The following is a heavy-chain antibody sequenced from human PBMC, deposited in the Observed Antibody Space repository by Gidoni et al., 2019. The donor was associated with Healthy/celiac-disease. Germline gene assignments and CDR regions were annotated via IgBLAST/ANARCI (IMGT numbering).Heavy chain of an antibody. D-gene: IGHD2-21*01. CDR1: GFTFRDYY. CDR2: ISNSGSTI. Sequence: QVQLVESGGGLVQPGGSLRLSCSASGFTFRDYYMSWIRQAPGKGLEWVSYISNSGSTIYYADSVKGRFTISRDNAKNSLYLQMNSLRVEDTAVYYCARAAGRKKLCPFDIWGQGTMVTVSS. V-gene: IGHV3-11*01. CDR3: ARAAGRKKLCPFDI. J-gene: IGHJ3*02.